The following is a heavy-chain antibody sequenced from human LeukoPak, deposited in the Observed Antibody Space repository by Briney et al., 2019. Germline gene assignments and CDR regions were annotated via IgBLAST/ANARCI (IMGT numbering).Heavy chain of an antibody. CDR1: GFTFISSA. D-gene: IGHD3-16*01. CDR3: AKERRSIQVWATTFDY. V-gene: IGHV1-58*01. CDR2: IVVGSGNT. J-gene: IGHJ4*02. Sequence: SVKVSCKASGFTFISSAVQWVRQARGQRLEWIGWIVVGSGNTNYAQKFQERVTITRDMSTSTAYMELSSLRSEDTAVYYCAKERRSIQVWATTFDYWGQGTLVTVSS.